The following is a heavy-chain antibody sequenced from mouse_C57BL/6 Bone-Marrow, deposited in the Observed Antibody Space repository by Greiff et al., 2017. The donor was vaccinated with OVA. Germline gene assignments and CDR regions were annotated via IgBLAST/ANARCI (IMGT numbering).Heavy chain of an antibody. J-gene: IGHJ2*01. CDR2: IDPETGGP. Sequence: VQLQQSGAELVRPGASVTLSCKASGYTFTDYEMHWVKQTPVHGLEWIGAIDPETGGPAYNQKFKGKAILTADKSTSTAYMELRSLTSEASAVYYCTRRGPFTTVVNYFDYWGQGTTLTVSS. CDR1: GYTFTDYE. V-gene: IGHV1-15*01. D-gene: IGHD1-1*01. CDR3: TRRGPFTTVVNYFDY.